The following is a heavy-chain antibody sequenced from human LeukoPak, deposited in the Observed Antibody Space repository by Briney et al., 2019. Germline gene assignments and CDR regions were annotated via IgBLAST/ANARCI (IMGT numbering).Heavy chain of an antibody. Sequence: GGSLRLSCAASGFTFSSYAMSWVRQAPGKGLEWVSAISGSGGRTYYADSVKGRFTISRDNSKNTLYLQMDSLRAEDTAVYYCAKDHDSSGWALFDYWGQGTLVTVSS. CDR1: GFTFSSYA. V-gene: IGHV3-23*01. CDR3: AKDHDSSGWALFDY. D-gene: IGHD6-19*01. CDR2: ISGSGGRT. J-gene: IGHJ4*02.